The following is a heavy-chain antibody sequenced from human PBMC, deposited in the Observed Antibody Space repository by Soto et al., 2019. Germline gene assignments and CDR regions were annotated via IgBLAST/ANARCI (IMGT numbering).Heavy chain of an antibody. CDR3: VRGPDYEGYFDY. D-gene: IGHD3-22*01. CDR2: IILPFGTP. V-gene: IGHV1-69*12. CDR1: GTTVSNFA. J-gene: IGHJ4*02. Sequence: QVRLVQSGAEVKKTGSSVKVSCEASGTTVSNFAIGWVRQAPGQGLEWMGGIILPFGTPNYAQKFQGRVTISADESMTTAYMELRGLRSEDTAVYYCVRGPDYEGYFDYWGQGTLVTVSS.